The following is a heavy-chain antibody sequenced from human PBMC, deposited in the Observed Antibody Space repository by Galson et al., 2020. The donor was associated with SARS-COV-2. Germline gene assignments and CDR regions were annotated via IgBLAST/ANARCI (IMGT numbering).Heavy chain of an antibody. CDR3: ARVESDGSRLYPLFYCEQ. Sequence: ASETLSLTCTVSGGSVSGGGYYWSWLLQHPGKGLEWIGFIYYAGATFYNPSLKSRVTISMDTSETQFSLKLTSVTAADTAVYYCARVESDGSRLYPLFYCEQWGHGTLVTVSS. J-gene: IGHJ4*01. CDR1: GGSVSGGGYY. D-gene: IGHD3-16*02. V-gene: IGHV4-31*03. CDR2: IYYAGAT.